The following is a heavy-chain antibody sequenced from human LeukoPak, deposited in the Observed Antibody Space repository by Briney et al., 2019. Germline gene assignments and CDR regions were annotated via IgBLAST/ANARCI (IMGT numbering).Heavy chain of an antibody. CDR2: IRYDGSNK. D-gene: IGHD6-13*01. Sequence: GGSLRLSCAASGFTFSSYGMRWVRQAPGKGLEWVAFIRYDGSNKYYADSVKGRFTISRDNSKNTLYLQMNSLRAEDTAVYYCAKFALAAGTKNDAFDIWGQGTMVTVSS. CDR1: GFTFSSYG. J-gene: IGHJ3*02. CDR3: AKFALAAGTKNDAFDI. V-gene: IGHV3-30*02.